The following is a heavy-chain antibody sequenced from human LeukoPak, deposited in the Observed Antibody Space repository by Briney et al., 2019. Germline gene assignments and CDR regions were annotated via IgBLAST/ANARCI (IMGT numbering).Heavy chain of an antibody. J-gene: IGHJ3*02. CDR3: ARTSYVWGSYRPDDAFDI. CDR2: ISAYKGNT. Sequence: PVASVKVSCKASGYTFNRYGISWVRQAPGQGLEWMGWISAYKGNTNYAQKLQGRVTMTTDTSTSTAYMELRSLRSDDTAVYYCARTSYVWGSYRPDDAFDIWGQGTMVTVSS. D-gene: IGHD3-16*02. CDR1: GYTFNRYG. V-gene: IGHV1-18*04.